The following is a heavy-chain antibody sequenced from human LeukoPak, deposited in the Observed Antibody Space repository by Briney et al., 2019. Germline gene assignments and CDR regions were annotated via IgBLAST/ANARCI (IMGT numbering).Heavy chain of an antibody. J-gene: IGHJ4*02. D-gene: IGHD5-18*01. CDR3: ARVPRGYSYGLGEGY. V-gene: IGHV1-8*01. CDR1: GYTFTSYD. Sequence: ASVKVSCKASGYTFTSYDINWVRQATGPGLECMGSMNPNSGNTGYAQKFQGRVTMTRNTSISTAYMELSSLRSEDTAVYYCARVPRGYSYGLGEGYWGQGTLVTVSS. CDR2: MNPNSGNT.